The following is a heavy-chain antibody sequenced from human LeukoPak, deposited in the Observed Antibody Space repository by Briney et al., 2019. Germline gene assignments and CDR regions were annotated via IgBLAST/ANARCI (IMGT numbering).Heavy chain of an antibody. D-gene: IGHD1-14*01. CDR1: GFTFSNYA. J-gene: IGHJ4*02. V-gene: IGHV3-23*01. CDR3: ATSSPRNYFDH. CDR2: ISDSGGST. Sequence: GGSLRLSCAASGFTFSNYAMSWVRQAPGKGLEWVSSISDSGGSTYYADSVKGRFTISRDDSKNTIYLQMDSLRAEDTAVYYCATSSPRNYFDHWGQGTLVTVSS.